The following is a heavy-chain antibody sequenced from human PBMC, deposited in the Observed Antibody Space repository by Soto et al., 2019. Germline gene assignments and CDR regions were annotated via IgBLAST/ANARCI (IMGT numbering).Heavy chain of an antibody. D-gene: IGHD3-9*01. CDR1: GFTFSSYS. Sequence: PGWSLRLSCAASGFTFSSYSMNWVRQAPGKGLEWVSSISSSSSYISYADSVKGRFTISKDNAKNSLDLQMNSLRADDTAVYYCDRVPKYSDILTGPTGCVDPWGQGTLVTVS. V-gene: IGHV3-21*01. J-gene: IGHJ5*02. CDR2: ISSSSSYI. CDR3: DRVPKYSDILTGPTGCVDP.